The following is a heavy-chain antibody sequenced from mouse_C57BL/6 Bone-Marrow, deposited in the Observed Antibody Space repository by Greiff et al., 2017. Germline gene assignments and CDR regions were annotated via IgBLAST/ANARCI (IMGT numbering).Heavy chain of an antibody. J-gene: IGHJ2*01. CDR3: ARGGVFDY. Sequence: VKLMESGAELARPGASVKLSCKASGYTFTSYGISWVKQRTGQGLEWIGEIYPRSGNTYYNEKFKGKATLTADKSSSTAYMELRSLTSEDSAVYFCARGGVFDYWGQGTTLTVSS. CDR2: IYPRSGNT. CDR1: GYTFTSYG. V-gene: IGHV1-81*01.